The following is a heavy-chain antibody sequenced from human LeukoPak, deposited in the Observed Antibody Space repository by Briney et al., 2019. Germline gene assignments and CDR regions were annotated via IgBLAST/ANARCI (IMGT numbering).Heavy chain of an antibody. CDR1: GYTFTSYG. CDR2: ISAYNGNT. D-gene: IGHD2-8*01. V-gene: IGHV1-18*01. J-gene: IGHJ6*02. Sequence: ASVKVSCKASGYTFTSYGISWVRQAPGQGLEWMGWISAYNGNTNYAQKLQGRVTMTTDTSTSTAYMELRSLRSDDTAVYYCARDLLIRHSYQLNYYYYGMDVWGQGPTVTVPS. CDR3: ARDLLIRHSYQLNYYYYGMDV.